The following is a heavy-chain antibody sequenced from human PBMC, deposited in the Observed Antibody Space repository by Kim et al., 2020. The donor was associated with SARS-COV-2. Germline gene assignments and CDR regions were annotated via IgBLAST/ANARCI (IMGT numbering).Heavy chain of an antibody. CDR2: ISWNSGSI. CDR1: GFTFDDYA. D-gene: IGHD4-17*01. CDR3: AKDPLFRPHYVPHYYYMDV. V-gene: IGHV3-9*01. J-gene: IGHJ6*03. Sequence: GGSLRLSCAASGFTFDDYAMHWVRQAPGKGLEWVSGISWNSGSIGYADSVKGRFTISRDNAKNSLYLQMNSLRAEDTALYYCAKDPLFRPHYVPHYYYMDVWGKGATVTVSS.